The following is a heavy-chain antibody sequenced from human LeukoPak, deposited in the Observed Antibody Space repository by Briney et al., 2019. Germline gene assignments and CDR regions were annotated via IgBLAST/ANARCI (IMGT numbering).Heavy chain of an antibody. CDR3: ARADCSSSCPFDY. V-gene: IGHV1-2*06. CDR2: INPNSGGT. D-gene: IGHD6-13*01. CDR1: GYTFTGYY. Sequence: ASVKVSCKASGYTFTGYYMHWVRQAPGQGLEWMGRINPNSGGTNYAQKFQGRVTMTRDTSISTAYMEVSRLRSDDTAVYYCARADCSSSCPFDYWGQGTLVTVSS. J-gene: IGHJ4*02.